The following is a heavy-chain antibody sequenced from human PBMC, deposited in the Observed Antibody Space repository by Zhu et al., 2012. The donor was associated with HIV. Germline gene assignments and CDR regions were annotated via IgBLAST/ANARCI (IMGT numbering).Heavy chain of an antibody. CDR1: GYSINSGFY. CDR3: ARVIRLGERYYFDY. CDR2: IYHSGGA. V-gene: IGHV4-38-2*01. J-gene: IGHJ4*02. D-gene: IGHD3-16*01. Sequence: QVQLQESGPGLVKPLETLSLTCAVSGYSINSGFYWGWIRQPPGKGLEWIGNIYHSGGAYYNPSLKSRVTISVDTSKNHFSLSLSSVTAADTAVYYCARVIRLGERYYFDYWGQGTLVTVSS.